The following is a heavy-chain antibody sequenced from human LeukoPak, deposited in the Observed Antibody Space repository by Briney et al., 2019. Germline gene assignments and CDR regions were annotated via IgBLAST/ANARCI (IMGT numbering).Heavy chain of an antibody. CDR3: ARTVPGATGAFDI. CDR2: IYYSGST. Sequence: SETLSLTCAVSGYSISSSNWWGWIRQPPGKGLEWIGYIYYSGSTNYNPSLKSRVTMSVDTSKNQFSLKLSSVTALDTAVYYCARTVPGATGAFDIWGQGTMVTVSS. J-gene: IGHJ3*02. V-gene: IGHV4-28*06. D-gene: IGHD3-10*01. CDR1: GYSISSSNW.